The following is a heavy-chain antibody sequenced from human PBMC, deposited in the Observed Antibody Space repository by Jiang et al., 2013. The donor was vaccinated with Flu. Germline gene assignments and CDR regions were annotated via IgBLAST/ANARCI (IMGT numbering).Heavy chain of an antibody. D-gene: IGHD6-19*01. Sequence: PGLVKPSETLPLTCTVSGGSISSSSYYWGWIRQPPGKGLEWIGSIYYSGSTYYNPSLKSRVTISVDTSKNQFSLKLSSVTAADTAVYYCARLSSSGSPEGHSYWGQGTLVTVSS. V-gene: IGHV4-39*01. CDR3: ARLSSSGSPEGHSY. CDR1: GGSISSSSYY. CDR2: IYYSGST. J-gene: IGHJ4*02.